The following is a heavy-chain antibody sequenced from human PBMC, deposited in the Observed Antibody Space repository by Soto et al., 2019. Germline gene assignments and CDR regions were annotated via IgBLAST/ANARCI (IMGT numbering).Heavy chain of an antibody. CDR1: GGTFSSYT. Sequence: SVKVSCKASGGTFSSYTISWVRQAPGQGLEWMGRIIPILGIANYAQKFQGRVTITADKSTSTAYMELRSLRSDDTAVYYCATKSTCSSTSCPDDAFDIWGQGTMVTVSS. CDR3: ATKSTCSSTSCPDDAFDI. D-gene: IGHD2-2*01. CDR2: IIPILGIA. V-gene: IGHV1-69*02. J-gene: IGHJ3*02.